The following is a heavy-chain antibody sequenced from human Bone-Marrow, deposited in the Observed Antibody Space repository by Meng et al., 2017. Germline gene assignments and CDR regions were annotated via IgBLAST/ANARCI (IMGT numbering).Heavy chain of an antibody. CDR3: ARGITMVRGAREGAFDI. V-gene: IGHV3-66*02. CDR2: IYSGGST. J-gene: IGHJ3*02. Sequence: GESLKISCAASGFTVSSNYMSWVRQAPGKGLEWVSVIYSGGSTYYADSVKGRFTVSRDNSKNTLYLQMNSLRAEDTAVYYCARGITMVRGAREGAFDIWGQGTMVTVSS. CDR1: GFTVSSNY. D-gene: IGHD3-10*01.